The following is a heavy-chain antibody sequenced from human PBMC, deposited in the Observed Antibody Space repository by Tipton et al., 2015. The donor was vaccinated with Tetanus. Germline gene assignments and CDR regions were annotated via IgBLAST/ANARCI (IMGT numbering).Heavy chain of an antibody. V-gene: IGHV4-61*08. CDR3: ARGWSECSSWSCSPFDS. D-gene: IGHD2-2*01. Sequence: TLSLTCTVSGGSVRSGDYSWNWIRQPPGKGLEWLAYVSYSGRTNSKYSLKSRITISQDTSKNQFFLSLTSATAADTAVYYCARGWSECSSWSCSPFDSWGQGTLVTVSS. CDR2: VSYSGRT. J-gene: IGHJ4*02. CDR1: GGSVRSGDYS.